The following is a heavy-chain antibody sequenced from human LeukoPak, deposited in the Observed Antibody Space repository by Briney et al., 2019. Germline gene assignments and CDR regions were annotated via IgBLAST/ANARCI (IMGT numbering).Heavy chain of an antibody. CDR1: GGSFRSNSYY. J-gene: IGHJ4*02. CDR2: IYNSAST. CDR3: ARNISGWTFDS. D-gene: IGHD6-19*01. Sequence: SETLSLTCTVSGGSFRSNSYYWGWIRQPPGKGLEWLASIYNSASTLYNPSLRSRLTISMDSSRGEFSLRLNSVTPTDTAVYYCARNISGWTFDSWGRGTLVTVSS. V-gene: IGHV4-39*01.